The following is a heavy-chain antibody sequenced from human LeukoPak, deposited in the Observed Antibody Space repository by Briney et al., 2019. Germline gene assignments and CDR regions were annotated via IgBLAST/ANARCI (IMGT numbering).Heavy chain of an antibody. CDR3: AREKVVIAATHYYGMDV. Sequence: SQTLSLTCAVSGDILYTNNEGWGWIRQSTARGLEWVGRTYYRSKLYNYYAGSVKSRIIFNPDTSKNQFSLQLNSVTPEDTAVYYCAREKVVIAATHYYGMDVWGQGTTVTVSS. CDR2: TYYRSKLYN. J-gene: IGHJ6*02. D-gene: IGHD2-15*01. CDR1: GDILYTNNEG. V-gene: IGHV6-1*01.